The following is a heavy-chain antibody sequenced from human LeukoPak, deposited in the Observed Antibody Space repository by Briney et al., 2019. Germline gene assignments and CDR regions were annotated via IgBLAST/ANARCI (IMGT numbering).Heavy chain of an antibody. Sequence: QPGGSLRLSCAASGFTFSSYGMHWVRQAPGKGLEWVAFIRYDGSNKYYADSVKGRFTISRDNSKNTLYLQMNSLRAEDTAVYYCAIRSRYDILTGYYKDYWGQGTLVTVSS. V-gene: IGHV3-30*02. CDR2: IRYDGSNK. CDR1: GFTFSSYG. J-gene: IGHJ4*02. CDR3: AIRSRYDILTGYYKDY. D-gene: IGHD3-9*01.